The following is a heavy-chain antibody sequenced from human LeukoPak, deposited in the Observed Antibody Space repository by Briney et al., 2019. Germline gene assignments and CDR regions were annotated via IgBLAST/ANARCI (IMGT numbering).Heavy chain of an antibody. CDR1: GFTFSSYG. V-gene: IGHV3-33*07. Sequence: PGRSLRLSCAASGFTFSSYGMYWVRQAPGKGLEWVAVIWYDGSNKYYADSVKGRFTISRDNSKNTLYLQMNSLRVEDTAVYYCARGDPTVTTKQNFDYWGQGTLVTVSS. CDR2: IWYDGSNK. D-gene: IGHD4-17*01. CDR3: ARGDPTVTTKQNFDY. J-gene: IGHJ4*02.